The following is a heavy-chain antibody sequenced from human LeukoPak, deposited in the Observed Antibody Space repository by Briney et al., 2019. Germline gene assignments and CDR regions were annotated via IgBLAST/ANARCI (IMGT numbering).Heavy chain of an antibody. V-gene: IGHV3-23*01. J-gene: IGHJ4*02. CDR2: ISGSGGST. Sequence: GGSLRLSCAASGFTFSSYAMSWVRQAPGKGLEWVSAISGSGGSTYYADSVKGRFTISRDNSKNTLYLQMNSLRAEDTAVYYCAKDLNYDFWSGSYGNIDYWGQGTLVTVSS. CDR1: GFTFSSYA. D-gene: IGHD3-3*01. CDR3: AKDLNYDFWSGSYGNIDY.